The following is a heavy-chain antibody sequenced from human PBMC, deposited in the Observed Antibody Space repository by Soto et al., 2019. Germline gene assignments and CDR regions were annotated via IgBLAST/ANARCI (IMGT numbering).Heavy chain of an antibody. CDR2: ISAYNGNT. CDR3: ARSEELSLFGRHRAFDI. V-gene: IGHV1-18*01. D-gene: IGHD3-16*02. Sequence: ASVKVSCKASGYTFTSYGISWVRQAPGQGLEWMGWISAYNGNTNYAQKLQGRVTMTTDTSTSTAYMELRSLRSDDTAVYYCARSEELSLFGRHRAFDIWGQGTMVTVSS. CDR1: GYTFTSYG. J-gene: IGHJ3*02.